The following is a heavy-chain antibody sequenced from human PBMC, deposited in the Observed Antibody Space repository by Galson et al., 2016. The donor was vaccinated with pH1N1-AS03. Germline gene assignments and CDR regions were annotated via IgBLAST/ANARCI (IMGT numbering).Heavy chain of an antibody. D-gene: IGHD1-14*01. Sequence: SVKVSCKASGYTFTSYYMHWVRQAPGQGLEWMGIINPSYGNTNYAQRFQGRVTMTRDTSTSTVYMELSSLKSDDPAVYYCARGPAATTGYYYAMDVWGQGTTVTVSS. CDR3: ARGPAATTGYYYAMDV. CDR2: INPSYGNT. J-gene: IGHJ6*02. V-gene: IGHV1-46*01. CDR1: GYTFTSYY.